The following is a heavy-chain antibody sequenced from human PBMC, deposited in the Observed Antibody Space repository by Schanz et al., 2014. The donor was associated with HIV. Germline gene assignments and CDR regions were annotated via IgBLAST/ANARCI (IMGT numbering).Heavy chain of an antibody. D-gene: IGHD2-2*01. Sequence: EVQLLESGGGLEQPGGSLRLSCAASGFNFNNYAMTWVRQAPGKGLEWVSTISASGGSTYYADSVLARFTISRDNSKNTLYLQMNSLGVEDTAVYFCARDGARTSHWGFWGQGTLVTVSS. CDR2: ISASGGST. V-gene: IGHV3-23*01. J-gene: IGHJ4*02. CDR1: GFNFNNYA. CDR3: ARDGARTSHWGF.